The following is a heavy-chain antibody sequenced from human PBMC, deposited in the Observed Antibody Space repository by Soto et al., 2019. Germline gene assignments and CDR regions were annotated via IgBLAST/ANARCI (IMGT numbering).Heavy chain of an antibody. CDR3: ARVRRVVVPAGGFDP. D-gene: IGHD2-2*01. Sequence: SETLSLTCTVSGGSISSGGYYWSWIRQHPGKGLEWIGYIYYSGSTYYNPSLKSRVTISVDTSKNQFSLKLSSVTAADPAVYYCARVRRVVVPAGGFDPWGQGTLVTVSS. V-gene: IGHV4-31*03. J-gene: IGHJ5*02. CDR2: IYYSGST. CDR1: GGSISSGGYY.